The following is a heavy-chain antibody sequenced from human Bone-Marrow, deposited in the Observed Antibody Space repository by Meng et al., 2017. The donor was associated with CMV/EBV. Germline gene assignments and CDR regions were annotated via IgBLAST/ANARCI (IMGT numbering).Heavy chain of an antibody. J-gene: IGHJ6*02. CDR3: ARGYFESSGSSSFAYYGMDV. D-gene: IGHD3-22*01. V-gene: IGHV1-8*01. CDR2: MNPNSGNR. CDR1: GYTFPRFD. Sequence: ASEKVSCKASGYTFPRFDINWVRQAPGQGLEWMGWMNPNSGNRGYAQKFQGRVTMTRSTSTSTAYMELSGLRSGDTAVYYCARGYFESSGSSSFAYYGMDVWGQGTTVTVSS.